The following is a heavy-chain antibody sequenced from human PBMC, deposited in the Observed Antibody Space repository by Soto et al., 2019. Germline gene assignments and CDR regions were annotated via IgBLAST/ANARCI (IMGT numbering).Heavy chain of an antibody. CDR2: ISRSGDVI. D-gene: IGHD2-21*02. CDR1: GFTFSSYE. V-gene: IGHV3-48*03. CDR3: ALDVEGACCRSGFDP. J-gene: IGHJ5*02. Sequence: PGGSLRLSCAGSGFTFSSYEMNWVRQAPGKGLEWVSYISRSGDVIYYADSVKGRFTVSRDNAKNSLYLQMNSLRAEDTAVYYFALDVEGACCRSGFDPGGQGTWGTVSA.